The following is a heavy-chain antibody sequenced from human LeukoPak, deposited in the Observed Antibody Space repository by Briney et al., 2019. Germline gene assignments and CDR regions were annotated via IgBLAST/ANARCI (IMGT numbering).Heavy chain of an antibody. V-gene: IGHV3-30*14. Sequence: GRSLRLSCAASGFTFSSYAMHWVRQAPGKGLEWVAVISYDGRNKYYADSVKGRFTISRDNSKNTLYLQMNSLRAEDTAVYYCARDYTYGSGSYMPGGMDVWGQGTTVTVSS. CDR1: GFTFSSYA. CDR3: ARDYTYGSGSYMPGGMDV. CDR2: ISYDGRNK. D-gene: IGHD3-10*01. J-gene: IGHJ6*02.